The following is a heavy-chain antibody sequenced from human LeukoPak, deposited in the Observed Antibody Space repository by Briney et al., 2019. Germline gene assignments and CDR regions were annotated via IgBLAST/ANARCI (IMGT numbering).Heavy chain of an antibody. V-gene: IGHV4-34*01. CDR3: ARGRGYYLDY. CDR2: INHSGST. Sequence: SETLSLTCAVYGGSFSGYYWSWIRQPPGKGLEWIGEINHSGSTNYNPPLKSRVTISVDTSKNQFSLKLSSVTAADTAVYYCARGRGYYLDYWGQGTLVTVSS. J-gene: IGHJ4*02. CDR1: GGSFSGYY.